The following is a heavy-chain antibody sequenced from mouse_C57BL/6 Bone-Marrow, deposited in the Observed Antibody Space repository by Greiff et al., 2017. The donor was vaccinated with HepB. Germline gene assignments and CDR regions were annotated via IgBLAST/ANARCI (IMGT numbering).Heavy chain of an antibody. D-gene: IGHD2-4*01. V-gene: IGHV5-16*01. CDR1: GFTFSDYY. CDR3: AREGYDYDTDYYAMDY. Sequence: EVKLVESEGGLVQPGSSMKLSCTASGFTFSDYYMAWVRQVPEKGLEWVANINYDGSSTYYLDSLKSRFIISRDNAKNILYLQMSSLKSEDTATYYCAREGYDYDTDYYAMDYWGQGTSVTVSS. CDR2: INYDGSST. J-gene: IGHJ4*01.